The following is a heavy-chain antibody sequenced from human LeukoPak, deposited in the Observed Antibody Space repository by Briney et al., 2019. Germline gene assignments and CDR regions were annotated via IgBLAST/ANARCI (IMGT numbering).Heavy chain of an antibody. V-gene: IGHV3-21*01. CDR3: ARASGPIKKNRFDQ. D-gene: IGHD1-26*01. J-gene: IGHJ4*02. CDR1: GVSFSTYW. Sequence: PGGSLRLSCTASGVSFSTYWMSWVRQAPGKGLEWVSCISNSDSYTYYADSVKGRFTVSRDNAKNSLYLQMNSLRVEDTGVYYCARASGPIKKNRFDQWGQGTLVTVSS. CDR2: ISNSDSYT.